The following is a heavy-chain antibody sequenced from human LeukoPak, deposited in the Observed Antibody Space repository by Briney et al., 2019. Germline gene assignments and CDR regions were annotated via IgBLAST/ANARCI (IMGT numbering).Heavy chain of an antibody. CDR1: GFTFSNAW. V-gene: IGHV3-15*01. CDR3: TTNDAFDI. Sequence: PGGSLRLSCAASGFTFSNAWMNWVRQAPGKGLEWVGRIKNKIASGTIDYAAPVKGRFTISRDDSKNTLFLQMNSLKTEDTAMYYCTTNDAFDIWGQGTMVTVSS. CDR2: IKNKIASGTI. J-gene: IGHJ3*02.